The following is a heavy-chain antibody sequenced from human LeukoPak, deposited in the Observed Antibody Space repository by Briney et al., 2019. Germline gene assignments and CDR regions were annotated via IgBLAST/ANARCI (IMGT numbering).Heavy chain of an antibody. V-gene: IGHV3-23*01. CDR2: ISGSGGST. J-gene: IGHJ4*02. D-gene: IGHD5-12*01. Sequence: GGTLRLSCAASGFTFGNYGMSWVRQAPGKGLEWVSAISGSGGSTYYADSVKGRFTISRDNSKNTLYLQMNSLRAEDTAVYYCAKEGEEWLRPYYFDYWGQGTLVTVSS. CDR1: GFTFGNYG. CDR3: AKEGEEWLRPYYFDY.